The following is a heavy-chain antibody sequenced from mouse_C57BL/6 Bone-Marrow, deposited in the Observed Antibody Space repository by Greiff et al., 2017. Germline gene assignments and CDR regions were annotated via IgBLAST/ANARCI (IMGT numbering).Heavy chain of an antibody. D-gene: IGHD2-4*01. CDR2: IYPGDGDT. V-gene: IGHV1-82*01. CDR1: GYAFSSSW. Sequence: VQLQQSGPELVKPGASVKISCKASGYAFSSSWMNWVKQRPGKGLEWIGRIYPGDGDTNYNGKFKGKATLTADKSSSTAYMQLSSLTSEDSAVYFCARSEGLRRDYAMDYWGQGTSVTVSS. CDR3: ARSEGLRRDYAMDY. J-gene: IGHJ4*01.